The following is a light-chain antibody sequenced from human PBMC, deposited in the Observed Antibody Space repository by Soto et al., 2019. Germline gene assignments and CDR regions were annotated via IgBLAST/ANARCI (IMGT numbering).Light chain of an antibody. Sequence: EIVLTQSPGTLSLSPGERATLSCRARVSNNYLAWYQQKPGQAPRLLIYGASSRATGIPDRFSGSGSGTDFTLTISRLEPEDFAVYYCQQYGSSPWTFGQGTKVEIK. CDR1: VSNNY. CDR3: QQYGSSPWT. V-gene: IGKV3-20*01. CDR2: GAS. J-gene: IGKJ1*01.